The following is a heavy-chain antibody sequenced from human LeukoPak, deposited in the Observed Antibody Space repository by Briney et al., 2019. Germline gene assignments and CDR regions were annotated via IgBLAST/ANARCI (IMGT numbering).Heavy chain of an antibody. CDR3: ARGGMAIDY. CDR1: GGSISSYY. V-gene: IGHV4-59*01. CDR2: IYYSGST. D-gene: IGHD5-24*01. Sequence: PSETLSLTCTVSGGSISSYYWSWIRQPPGKGLERIEYIYYSGSTNYNPSLKSRVTISVDTSKNQFSLKLSSVTAADTAVYYCARGGMAIDYWGQGTLVTVSS. J-gene: IGHJ4*02.